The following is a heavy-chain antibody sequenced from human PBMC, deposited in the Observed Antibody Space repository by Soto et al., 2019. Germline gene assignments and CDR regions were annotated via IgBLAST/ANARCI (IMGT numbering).Heavy chain of an antibody. V-gene: IGHV3-48*01. CDR1: GFTFSSYN. CDR3: ARVAYYYDSSGYFY. Sequence: EVPLVESGGGLVQPGGSLRLSCAASGFTFSSYNMNWVRQAPGKGLEWVSYISSSGSTIYYADSVKGRFTISRDNAKNSLYLQMNSLRAEDTAVYYCARVAYYYDSSGYFYWGQGTLVTVSS. CDR2: ISSSGSTI. J-gene: IGHJ4*02. D-gene: IGHD3-22*01.